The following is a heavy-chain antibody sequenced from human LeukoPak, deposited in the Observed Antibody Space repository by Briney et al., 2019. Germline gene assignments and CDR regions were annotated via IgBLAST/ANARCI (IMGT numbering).Heavy chain of an antibody. J-gene: IGHJ5*02. CDR1: GGSISSGSYY. CDR2: INYSGNI. D-gene: IGHD2-2*01. CDR3: ARYDSATMSGWFDP. Sequence: SETLSLTCTISGGSISSGSYYWTWIRQHPDKGLEWLGYINYSGNIYYNPSLKSRVTMSVDTSKNQFSLRLSSVTAADTAVYFCARYDSATMSGWFDPWGRGTLVTVSS. V-gene: IGHV4-31*03.